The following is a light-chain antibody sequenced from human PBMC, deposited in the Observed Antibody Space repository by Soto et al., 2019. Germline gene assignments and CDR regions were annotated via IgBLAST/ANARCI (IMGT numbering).Light chain of an antibody. CDR2: RNN. V-gene: IGLV1-47*01. CDR3: AAWDDSLSGYV. Sequence: QSVLTQPPSASGTPGQRVTISCSGSSSNIRSNYVYWYHQLPGTAPKLLISRNNQRPSGVPDRFSGSKSGTSASLAIGGLRSEDEADYFCAAWDDSLSGYVFGTGTKLTVL. CDR1: SSNIRSNY. J-gene: IGLJ1*01.